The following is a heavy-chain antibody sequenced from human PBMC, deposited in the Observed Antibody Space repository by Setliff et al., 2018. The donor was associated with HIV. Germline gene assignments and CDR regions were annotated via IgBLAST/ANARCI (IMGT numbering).Heavy chain of an antibody. D-gene: IGHD3-22*01. CDR1: GLNFRQAW. J-gene: IGHJ4*02. Sequence: GGSLRLSCAGSGLNFRQAWMSWVRQAPGKGLEWVGRIKSTYSSETRDYATPVKGRFIITRNDAKNTLYLQMNRLQSEVTAVYYCVIYDYYDVGGPLGGPDFFDYWGQGTLVTVSS. V-gene: IGHV3-15*01. CDR3: VIYDYYDVGGPLGGPDFFDY. CDR2: IKSTYSSETR.